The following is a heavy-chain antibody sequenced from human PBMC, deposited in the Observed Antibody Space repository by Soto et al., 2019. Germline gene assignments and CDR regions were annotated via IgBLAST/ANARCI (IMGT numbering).Heavy chain of an antibody. D-gene: IGHD2-15*01. CDR3: AKYRGYCSGGSCPGDGFDF. CDR1: GVSISSYY. CDR2: IYHSGST. Sequence: SETLSLTCTVSGVSISSYYWSWIRQSPGKGLEWIGYIYHSGSTIYNPSLKSRVTISLDTSKNQFSLKLGSVTAADTAVYYFAKYRGYCSGGSCPGDGFDFWGQGSLVTVSS. J-gene: IGHJ4*02. V-gene: IGHV4-59*12.